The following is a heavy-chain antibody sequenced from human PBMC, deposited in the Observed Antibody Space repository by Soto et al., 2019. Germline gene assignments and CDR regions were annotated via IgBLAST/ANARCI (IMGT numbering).Heavy chain of an antibody. CDR2: ISAYNGNT. CDR1: GYTFTSYG. Sequence: ASVKVSCKASGYTFTSYGISWVRQAPGQGLEWMGWISAYNGNTNYAQKLQGRVTMTTDTSTSTAYMELRSLRSDDTAVYYCARDLDHSSGWSGHFDYWGQGNLVTVSS. CDR3: ARDLDHSSGWSGHFDY. D-gene: IGHD6-19*01. V-gene: IGHV1-18*01. J-gene: IGHJ4*02.